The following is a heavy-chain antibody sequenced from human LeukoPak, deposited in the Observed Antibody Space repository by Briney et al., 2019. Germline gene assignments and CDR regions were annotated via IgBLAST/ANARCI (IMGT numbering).Heavy chain of an antibody. D-gene: IGHD3-10*01. J-gene: IGHJ4*02. CDR3: AKADPHLYYGSGSPLTFDY. CDR1: GFTFSSYE. CDR2: ISSSGSTI. V-gene: IGHV3-48*03. Sequence: GGSLRLSCAASGFTFSSYEMNWVRQAPGKGLEWVSYISSSGSTIYYADSVKGRFTISRDNAKNSLYLQMNSLRAEDTAVYYCAKADPHLYYGSGSPLTFDYWGQGTLVTVSS.